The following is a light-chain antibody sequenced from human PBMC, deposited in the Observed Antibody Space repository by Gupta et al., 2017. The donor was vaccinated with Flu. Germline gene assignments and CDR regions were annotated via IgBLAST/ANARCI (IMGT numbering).Light chain of an antibody. CDR3: RSDAGSLYV. V-gene: IGLV2-8*01. CDR2: EGR. J-gene: IGLJ1*01. CDR1: SSDGGGYTY. Sequence: QSVTTSWTGTSSDGGGYTYGSWHQQHPANDLILVIYEGRKRAAGARDCFSGSKSGTTASLTVAGLEAEDDDYYYCRSDAGSLYVFGTGTKVTVL.